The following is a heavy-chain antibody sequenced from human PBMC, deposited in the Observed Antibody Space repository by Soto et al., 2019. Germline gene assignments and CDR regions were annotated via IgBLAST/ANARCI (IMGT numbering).Heavy chain of an antibody. CDR2: INWKSDI. J-gene: IGHJ4*02. CDR1: GFTFDDNA. Sequence: LRLSCAVSGFTFDDNAMHWVRQAPEKGLEWVSGINWKSDIGYADSVKGRFTISRDNAANSLYLQMNSLRAEDTALYYCAISQGRGGRTTFIYWGQGTQVTVSS. D-gene: IGHD3-16*01. V-gene: IGHV3-9*01. CDR3: AISQGRGGRTTFIY.